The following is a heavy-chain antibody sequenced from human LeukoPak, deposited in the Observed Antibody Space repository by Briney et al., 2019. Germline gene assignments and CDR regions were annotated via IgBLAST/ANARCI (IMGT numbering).Heavy chain of an antibody. V-gene: IGHV4-38-2*02. J-gene: IGHJ4*02. D-gene: IGHD5-24*01. CDR3: ARGRRDGYNLKYFDY. CDR2: IYHSGNT. CDR1: GYSISSGYY. Sequence: SETLSLTYTVSGYSISSGYYWGWIRQPPGKGLEWIGSIYHSGNTYYNPSLKSRVTISVDTSKNQFSLKLSSVAAADTAVYYCARGRRDGYNLKYFDYWGQGTLVTVSS.